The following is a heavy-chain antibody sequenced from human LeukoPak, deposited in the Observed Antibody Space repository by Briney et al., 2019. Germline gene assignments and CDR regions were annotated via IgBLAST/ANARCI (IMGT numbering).Heavy chain of an antibody. Sequence: SVKVSCKASGGTFSSYAISWVRRAPGQGLEWMGGIIPIFGTANYAQKFQGRVTITTDKSTSTAYMELSSLRSEDMAVYYCARDRGRGYSYGRGYYYMDVWGKGTTVTVSS. J-gene: IGHJ6*03. D-gene: IGHD5-18*01. CDR1: GGTFSSYA. CDR2: IIPIFGTA. V-gene: IGHV1-69*05. CDR3: ARDRGRGYSYGRGYYYMDV.